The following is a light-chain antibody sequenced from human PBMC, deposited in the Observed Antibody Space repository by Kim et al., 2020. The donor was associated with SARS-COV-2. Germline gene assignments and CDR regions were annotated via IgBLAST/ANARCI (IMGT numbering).Light chain of an antibody. Sequence: ANLSLSPGERAALSGRASVSVSSDLARYQQKPGQAPRILIYDASNRATGSPARFSRSGSGTDFTLTISSLEPEDFAVYYCQQQETFGGGTKVEIK. CDR2: DAS. CDR3: QQQET. V-gene: IGKV3-11*01. CDR1: VSVSSD. J-gene: IGKJ4*01.